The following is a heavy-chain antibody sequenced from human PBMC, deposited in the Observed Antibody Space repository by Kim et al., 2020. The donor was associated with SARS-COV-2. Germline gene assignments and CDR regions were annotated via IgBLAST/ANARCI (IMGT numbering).Heavy chain of an antibody. CDR3: AAEYSGYGAAFDY. J-gene: IGHJ4*02. D-gene: IGHD5-12*01. V-gene: IGHV6-1*01. Sequence: YAVSVKSRITINPDTSKNQFSLQLNSVTPEDTAVYYCAAEYSGYGAAFDYWGQGTLVTVSS.